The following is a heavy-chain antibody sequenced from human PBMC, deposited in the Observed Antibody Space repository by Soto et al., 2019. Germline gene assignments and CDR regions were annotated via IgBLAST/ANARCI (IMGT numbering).Heavy chain of an antibody. V-gene: IGHV3-33*01. CDR2: IWYDGSNK. J-gene: IGHJ6*02. D-gene: IGHD5-18*01. CDR1: GFTFSSYV. Sequence: LRLSCAASGFTFSSYVMHWVRQAPVKGLEWVAVIWYDGSNKYYADSVKGRFTISRDNSKNTLYLQMNSLRAEDTAVYYCARVPYSWETFYGMDVWGQGTTVTVSS. CDR3: ARVPYSWETFYGMDV.